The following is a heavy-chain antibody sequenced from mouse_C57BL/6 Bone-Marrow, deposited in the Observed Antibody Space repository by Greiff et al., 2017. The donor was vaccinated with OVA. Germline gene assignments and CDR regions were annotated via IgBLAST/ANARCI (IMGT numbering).Heavy chain of an antibody. V-gene: IGHV5-6*01. CDR2: ISSGGSYT. CDR3: ARNYGSLDYAMDY. D-gene: IGHD1-1*01. Sequence: EVKLMESGGELVKSGGFLKLSCADFGFTFSSYGMSWVCQTPEKRLEWVGTISSGGSYTYYLDSVKGRFTISRNNANNTLYLQMSSLKSEDTAMYYCARNYGSLDYAMDYWGQGTSVTVSS. J-gene: IGHJ4*01. CDR1: GFTFSSYG.